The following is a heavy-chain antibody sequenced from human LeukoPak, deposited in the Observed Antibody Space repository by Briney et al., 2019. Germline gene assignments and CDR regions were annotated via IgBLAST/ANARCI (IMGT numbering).Heavy chain of an antibody. Sequence: GGSLRLSCAASGFTFSSHAMIWVRQAPGKGLEWISSLSESGETTDYADSVKGRFTISRDNSKNTLYLQMNSLRAEDTAVYYCARELATKDDYVWGNILGYWGQGTLVTVSS. CDR3: ARELATKDDYVWGNILGY. CDR2: LSESGETT. CDR1: GFTFSSHA. J-gene: IGHJ4*02. V-gene: IGHV3-23*01. D-gene: IGHD3-16*01.